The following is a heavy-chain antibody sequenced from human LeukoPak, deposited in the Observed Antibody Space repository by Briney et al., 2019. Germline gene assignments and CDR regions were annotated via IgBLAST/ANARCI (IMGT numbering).Heavy chain of an antibody. CDR1: GFTLSNYA. Sequence: PGGSLRLSCAASGFTLSNYAMHWVRQAPGKGLEWVAVIWNDGGNENYADSVKGRFTISRDTSRNTLSLQMNSLGVDDTAVYWCASAGRLEGTNWGTFDSWGRGTLVNVYS. D-gene: IGHD7-27*01. CDR2: IWNDGGNE. CDR3: ASAGRLEGTNWGTFDS. V-gene: IGHV3-33*01. J-gene: IGHJ4*02.